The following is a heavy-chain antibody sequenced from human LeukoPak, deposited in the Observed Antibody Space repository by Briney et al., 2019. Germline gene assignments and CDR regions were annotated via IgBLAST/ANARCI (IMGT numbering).Heavy chain of an antibody. V-gene: IGHV4-59*08. Sequence: SETLSLTCTASGGSISSYYWSWIRQPPGKGLEWIGYIYYSGSTNYNPSLKSRVTISVDTSKNQFSLKLSSVTAADTAVYYCARHPYGSGSYWGQGTLVTVSS. CDR1: GGSISSYY. D-gene: IGHD3-10*01. J-gene: IGHJ4*02. CDR3: ARHPYGSGSY. CDR2: IYYSGST.